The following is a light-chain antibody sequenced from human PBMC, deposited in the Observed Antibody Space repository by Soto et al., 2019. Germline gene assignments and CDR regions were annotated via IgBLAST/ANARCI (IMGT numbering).Light chain of an antibody. J-gene: IGLJ1*01. CDR3: KSYAGSNTYV. CDR2: EVV. CDR1: KNDIGVYDF. V-gene: IGLV2-8*01. Sequence: QSALTQPPYASGSPGQSVTISCTGNKNDIGVYDFVSWYQHHPGKAPRLIIYEVVQRPSGVPDRFSGSKSGNTASLTVSGLQAADEADYFCKSYAGSNTYVFGSGTKVTVL.